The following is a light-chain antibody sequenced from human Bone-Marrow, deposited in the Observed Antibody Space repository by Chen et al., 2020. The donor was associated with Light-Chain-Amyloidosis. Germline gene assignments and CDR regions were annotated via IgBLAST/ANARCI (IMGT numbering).Light chain of an antibody. V-gene: IGLV2-14*03. CDR1: NSDVGAYNY. J-gene: IGLJ2*01. CDR3: SSYTSSSTRV. Sequence: QSALTQPASVSGSPGQSITISCTGTNSDVGAYNYVSWYQQHPGEAPKLMIYDVSNRPSGVSNRFCGSKSGNTASLTISGLQAGDEANYYCSSYTSSSTRVFGGGTKLTVL. CDR2: DVS.